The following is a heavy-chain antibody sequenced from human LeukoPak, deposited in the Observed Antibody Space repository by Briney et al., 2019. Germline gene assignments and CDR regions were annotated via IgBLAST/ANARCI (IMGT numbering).Heavy chain of an antibody. V-gene: IGHV4-34*01. D-gene: IGHD3-22*01. CDR3: ARGNYYDSSGYYL. CDR2: INHSGST. J-gene: IGHJ4*02. Sequence: SETPSLTCAVYGGSFSGYYWSWIRQPPGKGLEWIGEINHSGSTNYNPSLKSRVTISVDTSKNQFSLKLSSVTAADTAVYYCARGNYYDSSGYYLWGQGTLVTVSS. CDR1: GGSFSGYY.